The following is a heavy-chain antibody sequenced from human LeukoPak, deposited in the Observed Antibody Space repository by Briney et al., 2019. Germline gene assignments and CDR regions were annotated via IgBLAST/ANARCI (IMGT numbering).Heavy chain of an antibody. D-gene: IGHD1-26*01. CDR3: ARDKDGSFLFDY. J-gene: IGHJ4*02. V-gene: IGHV3-21*01. CDR2: ISSSSSYL. Sequence: GGSLRLSCAASGFTFSSYSMNWVRQAPGKGLEWVSSISSSSSYLYYADSVKGRFTISRDNAKNSLYLQMNSLRAEDTAVYYCARDKDGSFLFDYWGQGTLVTVSS. CDR1: GFTFSSYS.